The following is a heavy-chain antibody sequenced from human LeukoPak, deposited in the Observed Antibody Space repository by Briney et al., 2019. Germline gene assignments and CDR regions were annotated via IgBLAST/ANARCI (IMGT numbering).Heavy chain of an antibody. J-gene: IGHJ6*03. Sequence: SETLSLTCAVYGGSFSGYYWSWIRQPPGKGLEWIGEINHSGSTNYNPSLKSRVTISVDTSKNQFSLKLSSVTAADTAVYYSARARTTSAYYYYYMDVWGKGTTVTVSS. CDR1: GGSFSGYY. CDR3: ARARTTSAYYYYYMDV. D-gene: IGHD1-1*01. CDR2: INHSGST. V-gene: IGHV4-34*01.